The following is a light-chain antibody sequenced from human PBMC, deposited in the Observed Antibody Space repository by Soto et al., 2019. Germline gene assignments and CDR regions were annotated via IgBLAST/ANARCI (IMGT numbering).Light chain of an antibody. CDR1: LSINNY. J-gene: IGKJ4*01. CDR2: AAS. Sequence: DIQMTQSPSSLSALVGDRVTITCRASLSINNYLNWYQQKPGKAPKLLIYAASGLQSGVPSRFSGSGSGTDFTLTISSLQPDDFATYYCQQTYSAPITFGGGTKVEIK. CDR3: QQTYSAPIT. V-gene: IGKV1-39*01.